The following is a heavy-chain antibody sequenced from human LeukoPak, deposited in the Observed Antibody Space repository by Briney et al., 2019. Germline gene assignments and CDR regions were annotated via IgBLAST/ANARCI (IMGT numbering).Heavy chain of an antibody. CDR3: ARNGLYQKHSFDY. J-gene: IGHJ4*02. Sequence: ASVKVSCKASGGTFSSYAISWVRQAPGQGLEWMGGIIPIFGTANYAQTLQGRVTITADESTSTAYMELSSLRSEDTAVYYCARNGLYQKHSFDYWGQGTLVTVSS. CDR2: IIPIFGTA. CDR1: GGTFSSYA. D-gene: IGHD3-16*02. V-gene: IGHV1-69*13.